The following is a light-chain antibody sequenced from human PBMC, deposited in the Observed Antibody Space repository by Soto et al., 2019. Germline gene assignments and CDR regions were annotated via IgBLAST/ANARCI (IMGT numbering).Light chain of an antibody. V-gene: IGKV1-12*01. CDR3: QQAKIFPIT. CDR1: EDVSSW. J-gene: IGKJ5*01. Sequence: DIQMTQFPSSVSASVGDRITITCRASEDVSSWLAWYQQKPGKAPKFLIYAASTLQSGVPYRFSGSGSGTDFTLTISCLQPEDFATYFCQQAKIFPITFGQGTRLEIK. CDR2: AAS.